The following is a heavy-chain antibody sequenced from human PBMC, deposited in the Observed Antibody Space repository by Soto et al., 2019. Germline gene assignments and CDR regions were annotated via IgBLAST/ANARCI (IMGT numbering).Heavy chain of an antibody. CDR2: IWYDGSNK. V-gene: IGHV3-33*01. CDR3: ARDPAIAVADYYYYGIDV. J-gene: IGHJ6*02. Sequence: QVQLVESGGGVVQPGRSLRLSCAASGFTFSSYGMHWVRQAPGKGLEWVAVIWYDGSNKYYADSVKGRFTISRDNSKNTLYLQMNSLRAEDTAVYYCARDPAIAVADYYYYGIDVWGQGTTVTVSS. D-gene: IGHD6-19*01. CDR1: GFTFSSYG.